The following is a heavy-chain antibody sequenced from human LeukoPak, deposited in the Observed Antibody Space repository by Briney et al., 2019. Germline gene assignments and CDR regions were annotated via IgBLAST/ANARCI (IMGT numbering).Heavy chain of an antibody. CDR1: GFSFSGSA. V-gene: IGHV3-73*01. D-gene: IGHD5-24*01. J-gene: IGHJ4*02. CDR3: SRLSPDGYNPFDFDY. Sequence: GGSLRLSCAAFGFSFSGSAMHWVRQASGKGLEWVGRIRSKANSFTTTYAASVKGRFTISRDDSKNTAYLQMNSLKTEDTAVYYCSRLSPDGYNPFDFDYWGQGTLVTVSS. CDR2: IRSKANSFTT.